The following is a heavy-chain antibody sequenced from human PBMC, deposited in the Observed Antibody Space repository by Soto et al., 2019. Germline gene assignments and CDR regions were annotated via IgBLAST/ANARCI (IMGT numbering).Heavy chain of an antibody. CDR2: ISSSSSYI. V-gene: IGHV3-21*01. CDR1: GFTFSSYS. D-gene: IGHD5-18*01. J-gene: IGHJ6*02. CDR3: ARDAGYSYGYYYYYGMDV. Sequence: PGGSLRLSCAASGFTFSSYSMNWVRQAPGKGLEWVSSISSSSSYIYYANSVKGRFTISRDNAKNSLYLQMNSLRAEDTAVYYCARDAGYSYGYYYYYGMDVWGQGTTVTVPS.